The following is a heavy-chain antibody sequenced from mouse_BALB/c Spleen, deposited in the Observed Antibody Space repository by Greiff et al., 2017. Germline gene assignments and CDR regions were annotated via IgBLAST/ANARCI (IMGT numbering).Heavy chain of an antibody. CDR3: ARRDYGYWFAY. CDR2: LYPGDGST. J-gene: IGHJ3*01. Sequence: QVQLQQSGPGLVKPGALVKISCKASGYTFTSYDINWVKQRPGQGLEWIGWLYPGDGSTKYNEKFKGMATLTADKSSSTAYLQLSSLTSENSAVYFCARRDYGYWFAYWGQGTLVTVSA. D-gene: IGHD1-2*01. V-gene: IGHV1S56*01. CDR1: GYTFTSYD.